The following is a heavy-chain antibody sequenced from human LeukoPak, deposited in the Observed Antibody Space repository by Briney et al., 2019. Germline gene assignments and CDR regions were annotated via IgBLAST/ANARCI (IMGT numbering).Heavy chain of an antibody. D-gene: IGHD5-24*01. V-gene: IGHV3-30*02. CDR1: GFTFSSYG. CDR3: AKDGGGWRQLSFDY. Sequence: PGGSLRLSCAASGFTFSSYGMHWVRQAPGKGLAWVAFIRYDGSNKSYADSVKGRFTISRDNSKNTQYLQMNSLRAEDTAVYYCAKDGGGWRQLSFDYRGQGTLVTVSS. J-gene: IGHJ4*02. CDR2: IRYDGSNK.